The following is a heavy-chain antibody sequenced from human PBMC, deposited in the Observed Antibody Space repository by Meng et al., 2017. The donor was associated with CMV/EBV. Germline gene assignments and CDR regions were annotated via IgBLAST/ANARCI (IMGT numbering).Heavy chain of an antibody. D-gene: IGHD2-2*01. V-gene: IGHV4-39*01. J-gene: IGHJ4*02. CDR1: SSSYY. CDR3: ARLNRIPIVVVPAAIGPFDY. CDR2: IYYSGST. Sequence: SSSYYWGWIRQPPGKGLEWIGSIYYSGSTYYNPSLKSRVTISVDMSKNQFSLKLSSVTAADTAVYYCARLNRIPIVVVPAAIGPFDYWGQGTLVTVSS.